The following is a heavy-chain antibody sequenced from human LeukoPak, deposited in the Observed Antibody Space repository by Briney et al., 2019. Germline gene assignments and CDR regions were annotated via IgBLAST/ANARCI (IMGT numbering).Heavy chain of an antibody. CDR3: ARGRYYGSAENFAS. Sequence: GGSLRLSCAASGFTFSNHYMDWVRQAPGKGLEWVGRITNKANSYTTEYAASVKGRFTISRDDSKNSLYLQMNSLKTEDTAAYYCARGRYYGSAENFASWGQGTLVTVSS. CDR1: GFTFSNHY. V-gene: IGHV3-72*01. J-gene: IGHJ4*02. D-gene: IGHD3-10*01. CDR2: ITNKANSYTT.